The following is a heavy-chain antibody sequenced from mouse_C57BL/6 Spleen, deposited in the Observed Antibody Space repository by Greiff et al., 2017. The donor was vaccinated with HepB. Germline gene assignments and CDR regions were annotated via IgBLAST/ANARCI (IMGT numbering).Heavy chain of an antibody. CDR1: GYTFTSYW. Sequence: VQLQQPGAELVKPGASVKMSCKASGYTFTSYWITWVKQRPGQGLEWIGDIYPGSGSTNYNEKFKSKATLTVDTSSSTAYMQLSSLTSEDSAVYYCARSGLGRGYYFDYWGQGTTLTVSS. J-gene: IGHJ2*01. CDR3: ARSGLGRGYYFDY. CDR2: IYPGSGST. D-gene: IGHD3-1*01. V-gene: IGHV1-55*01.